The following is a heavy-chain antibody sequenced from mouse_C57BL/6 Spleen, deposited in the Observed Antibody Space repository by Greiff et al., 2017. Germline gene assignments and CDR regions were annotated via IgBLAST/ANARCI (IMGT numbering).Heavy chain of an antibody. V-gene: IGHV5-4*01. CDR1: GFTFSSYA. CDR2: ISDGGSYT. J-gene: IGHJ3*01. D-gene: IGHD2-5*01. CDR3: ARDSNNWYAY. Sequence: EVPVEESGGGLVKPGGSLKLSCAASGFTFSSYAMSWVRQTPEKRLEWVATISDGGSYTNYPDNVKGRFTISRDNAKNNLYLQMSHLKSEDTAMYYCARDSNNWYAYWGQGTLVTVSA.